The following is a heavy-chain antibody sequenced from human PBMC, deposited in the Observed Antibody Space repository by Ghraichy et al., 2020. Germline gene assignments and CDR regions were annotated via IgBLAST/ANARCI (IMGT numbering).Heavy chain of an antibody. J-gene: IGHJ4*02. Sequence: GGSLRLSCGTSGFTFSNYWMTWVRQAPGKGLEWVANVKQDGIEKFYVESVKGRFTISRDNAKRSLYLQMNDLRAEDTAVYYCVRGGGTTAPTANFDCWGQGTLVTVSS. D-gene: IGHD4-17*01. V-gene: IGHV3-7*03. CDR1: GFTFSNYW. CDR2: VKQDGIEK. CDR3: VRGGGTTAPTANFDC.